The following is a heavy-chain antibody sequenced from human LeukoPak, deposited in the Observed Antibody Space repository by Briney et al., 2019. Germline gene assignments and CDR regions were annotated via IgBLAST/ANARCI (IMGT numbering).Heavy chain of an antibody. CDR1: GYTFTGYG. D-gene: IGHD3-16*01. Sequence: ASVKVSCKASGYTFTGYGISWVRQAPGQGLEWMGWISTYSGNTNYAQKLQGRVTMTTDTSTSTAYMDLRSLRSDDTAVYYCARNAESDDYLWGSPRQFDYWGQGTLVTVSS. V-gene: IGHV1-18*01. CDR3: ARNAESDDYLWGSPRQFDY. J-gene: IGHJ4*02. CDR2: ISTYSGNT.